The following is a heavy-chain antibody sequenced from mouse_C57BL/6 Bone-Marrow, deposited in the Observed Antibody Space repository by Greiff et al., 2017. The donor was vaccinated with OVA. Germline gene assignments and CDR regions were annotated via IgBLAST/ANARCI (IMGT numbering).Heavy chain of an antibody. V-gene: IGHV2-5*01. J-gene: IGHJ1*03. CDR3: GKKKIYYGKGWYFDG. Sequence: VQLQQSGPGLVQPSQSLSITCTVSGFSLTSYGVHWVRQSPGKGLEWLGVIWRGGSTDYNAAFMSRLSITKDNSKSQVFFKMNSLQADDTAIYYCGKKKIYYGKGWYFDGWGTGTTVTVSS. CDR1: GFSLTSYG. D-gene: IGHD2-1*01. CDR2: IWRGGST.